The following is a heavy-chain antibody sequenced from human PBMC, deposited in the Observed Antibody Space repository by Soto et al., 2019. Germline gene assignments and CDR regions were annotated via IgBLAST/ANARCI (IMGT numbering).Heavy chain of an antibody. CDR2: SSPDGVTR. J-gene: IGHJ4*02. CDR1: GXTLSSYC. Sequence: GSLRLSCAVSGXTLSSYCIHWVRQAPGKGLAWVSRSSPDGVTRDNADSVKGRFTISRDNAKSTVYLQMDNLRAEDTAVYYCERDYPYYYDRSGYFPFPHWGQGTLVTVSS. D-gene: IGHD3-22*01. CDR3: ERDYPYYYDRSGYFPFPH. V-gene: IGHV3-74*01.